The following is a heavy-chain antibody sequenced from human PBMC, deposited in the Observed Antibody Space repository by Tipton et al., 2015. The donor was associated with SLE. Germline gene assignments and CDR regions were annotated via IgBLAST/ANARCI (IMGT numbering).Heavy chain of an antibody. CDR1: GFIFRGYS. CDR3: ARVQYGDYIFDS. J-gene: IGHJ4*02. Sequence: SLRLSCAASGFIFRGYSMRWVRQAPGKGLEWVSSISSSSTYIDYADSVKGRFTISRDNAKNSLYLQMNSLRAEDTAVYYCARVQYGDYIFDSWGQGTLVTVSS. CDR2: ISSSSTYI. V-gene: IGHV3-21*03. D-gene: IGHD4-17*01.